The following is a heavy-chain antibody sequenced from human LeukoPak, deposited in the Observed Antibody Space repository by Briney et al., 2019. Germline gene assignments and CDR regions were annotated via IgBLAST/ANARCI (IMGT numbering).Heavy chain of an antibody. V-gene: IGHV4-4*07. J-gene: IGHJ4*02. CDR1: GGSISSYY. D-gene: IGHD3-22*01. CDR2: IYTSGIT. CDR3: AREGLLYDSSGYYSRVFDY. Sequence: PSETLSLTCTVSGGSISSYYWSWIRQPAGKGLEWIGRIYTSGITNYNPSLKSRVTMSVDTSKNQFSLKLSSVTAADTAVYYCAREGLLYDSSGYYSRVFDYWGQGTLVTVSS.